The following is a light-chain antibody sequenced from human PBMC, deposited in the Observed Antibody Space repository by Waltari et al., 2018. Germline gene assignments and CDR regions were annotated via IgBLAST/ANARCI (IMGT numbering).Light chain of an antibody. CDR3: QQYHSYPFT. CDR1: QSITNY. J-gene: IGKJ4*01. V-gene: IGKV1-16*02. CDR2: AAS. Sequence: DIHITKSPSSLSASVGNSVTIPGRSRQSITNYLAWFHQKLGKAPKSLTYAASSLQSGVPSKFSGSGPETDFTLPSSSLHLFDFAAYGCQQYHSYPFTLGGGTKVEI.